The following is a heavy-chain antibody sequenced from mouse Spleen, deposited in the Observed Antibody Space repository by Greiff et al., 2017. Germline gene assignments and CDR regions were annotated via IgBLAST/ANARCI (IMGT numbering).Heavy chain of an antibody. CDR1: GYTFTDYN. V-gene: IGHV1-22*01. CDR3: ARTGIAWFAY. Sequence: EVKLQESGPELVKPGASVKMSCKASGYTFTDYNMHWVKQSHGKSLEWIGYINPNNGGTSYNQKFKGKATLTVNKSSSTAYMELRSLTSEDSAVYYCARTGIAWFAYWGQGTLVTVSA. CDR2: INPNNGGT. J-gene: IGHJ3*01. D-gene: IGHD4-1*01.